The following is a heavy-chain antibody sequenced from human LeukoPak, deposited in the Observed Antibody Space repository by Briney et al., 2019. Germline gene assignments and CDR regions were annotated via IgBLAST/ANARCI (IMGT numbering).Heavy chain of an antibody. Sequence: GGSLRLSCAASGFTFSSYAMSWVRQAPGKGLEWVSTISGSDTNTYYADSVKGRFTISRDNSKNTMYLQLNSLRAEDTALYYCAKPKSSYGLLDYWGQGTLVTVSS. V-gene: IGHV3-23*01. J-gene: IGHJ4*02. D-gene: IGHD5-18*01. CDR2: ISGSDTNT. CDR1: GFTFSSYA. CDR3: AKPKSSYGLLDY.